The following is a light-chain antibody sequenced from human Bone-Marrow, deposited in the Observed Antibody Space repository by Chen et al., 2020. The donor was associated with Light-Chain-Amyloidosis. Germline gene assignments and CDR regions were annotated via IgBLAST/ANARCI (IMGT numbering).Light chain of an antibody. J-gene: IGLJ2*01. CDR3: QSADSSGTYEVI. CDR2: RDT. V-gene: IGLV3-25*03. CDR1: DLPTKY. Sequence: SYELTQPPSVSVSPGHTARITCSGDDLPTKYAYWYQQKPGQAPVLVIHRDTDRPSGISERFSGSSSGTTATLTISGVQAEDEADYHCQSADSSGTYEVIFGGGTKLTVL.